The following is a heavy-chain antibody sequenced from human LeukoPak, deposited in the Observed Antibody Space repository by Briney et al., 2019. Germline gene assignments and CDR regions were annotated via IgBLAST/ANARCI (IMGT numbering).Heavy chain of an antibody. V-gene: IGHV3-7*01. D-gene: IGHD3-22*01. Sequence: GGSLRLSCEASGFTFSNYWMSWVRQAPGKGLEWVANIRTDGSEKYYVDSVKGRFTISRDNAKNSLYLQMNSLRAEDTAVYYCATYSSGNAREFQYWGQGTLVTVSS. J-gene: IGHJ1*01. CDR1: GFTFSNYW. CDR2: IRTDGSEK. CDR3: ATYSSGNAREFQY.